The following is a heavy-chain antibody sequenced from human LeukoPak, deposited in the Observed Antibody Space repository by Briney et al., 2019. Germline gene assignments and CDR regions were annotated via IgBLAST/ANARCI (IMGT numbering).Heavy chain of an antibody. D-gene: IGHD6-19*01. J-gene: IGHJ4*02. CDR2: ISTTSSTI. V-gene: IGHV3-48*02. CDR1: GFTFSSYG. Sequence: GGSERLSCAASGFTFSSYGMNWVRQAPGKGLEWVSYISTTSSTIYYADSAKGRFTMSRDNAKSSLYLQMDSLRDEDTAVYYCARGKEKWLDHFDYWGPGSLVTVSS. CDR3: ARGKEKWLDHFDY.